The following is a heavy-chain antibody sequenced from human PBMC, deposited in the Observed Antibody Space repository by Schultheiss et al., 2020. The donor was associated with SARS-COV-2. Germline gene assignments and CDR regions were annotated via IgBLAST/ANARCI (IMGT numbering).Heavy chain of an antibody. CDR1: GGSISSYY. Sequence: SQTLSLTCTVSGGSISSYYWSWIRQPPGKGLEWIGYIYYSGSTYYNPSLKSRVTISVDTSKNQFSLKLSSVTAADTAVYYCARAGRNYGDYYSFDPWGQGTLVTVSS. D-gene: IGHD4-17*01. CDR2: IYYSGST. J-gene: IGHJ5*02. CDR3: ARAGRNYGDYYSFDP. V-gene: IGHV4-59*12.